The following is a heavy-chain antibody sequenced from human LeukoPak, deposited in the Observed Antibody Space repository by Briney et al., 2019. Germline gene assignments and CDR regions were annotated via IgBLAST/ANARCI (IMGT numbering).Heavy chain of an antibody. D-gene: IGHD6-6*01. Sequence: SETLSLTCTVSGGSISSSSYYWGWIRQPPGKGLEWIGSIYYSGSTYYNPSLKSRATISVYTSKNQFSLKLSSVTAADTAVYYCARHPIAPAIAGRNPWLGTAFDLWGRGTLVTVS. CDR2: IYYSGST. CDR3: ARHPIAPAIAGRNPWLGTAFDL. J-gene: IGHJ2*01. CDR1: GGSISSSSYY. V-gene: IGHV4-39*01.